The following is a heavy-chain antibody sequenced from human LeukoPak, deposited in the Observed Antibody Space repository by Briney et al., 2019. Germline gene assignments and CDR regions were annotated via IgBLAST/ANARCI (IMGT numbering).Heavy chain of an antibody. CDR3: ARGKGYDFWSGYYPMTSPFDY. CDR1: GFTFSSYA. Sequence: GRSLRLSCAASGFTFSSYAMHWVRQAPGKGLEWVAVISYDGSNKYYADSVKGRFTISRDNSKNTLYLQMNSLRAEDTAVYYCARGKGYDFWSGYYPMTSPFDYWGQGTLVTVSS. V-gene: IGHV3-30-3*01. CDR2: ISYDGSNK. D-gene: IGHD3-3*01. J-gene: IGHJ4*02.